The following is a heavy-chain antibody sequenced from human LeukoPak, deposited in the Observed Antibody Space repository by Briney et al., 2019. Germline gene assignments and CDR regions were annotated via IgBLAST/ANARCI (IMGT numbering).Heavy chain of an antibody. D-gene: IGHD3-10*01. Sequence: GGSLRLSCTASGFTFSNSAMSWVRQAPGEGLEWVSAVSGGGGSTYYADSVKGRFTISRDNSKNTLYLQMNSLRDEDTALYYCARGSRIRGVITFDYWGQGTLVTVSS. J-gene: IGHJ4*02. CDR2: VSGGGGST. V-gene: IGHV3-23*01. CDR3: ARGSRIRGVITFDY. CDR1: GFTFSNSA.